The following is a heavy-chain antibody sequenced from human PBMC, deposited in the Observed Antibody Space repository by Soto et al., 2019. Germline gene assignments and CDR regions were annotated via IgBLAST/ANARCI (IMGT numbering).Heavy chain of an antibody. J-gene: IGHJ4*02. CDR3: ARGAYYYDSSGLSY. D-gene: IGHD3-22*01. Sequence: PGGSLRLSCAASGFTFTTYGMHWVRQAPGKGLEWVSYISSSSTIYYADSVKGRFTISRDNAKNSLYLQMNSLRAEDTAVYYCARGAYYYDSSGLSYWGQGTLVTVSS. V-gene: IGHV3-48*01. CDR2: ISSSSTI. CDR1: GFTFTTYG.